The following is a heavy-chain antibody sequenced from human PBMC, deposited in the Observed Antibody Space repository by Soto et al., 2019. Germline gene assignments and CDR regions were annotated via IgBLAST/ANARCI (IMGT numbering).Heavy chain of an antibody. Sequence: QVQLVQSGTEVKKPGASVKVSCKASGYTFNSYGLSWVRQAPGQGLEWMGWISPYDDNTNYAQNLQGRVTMTTDTSTRKAYMELRSLISDDTAVYYCARGGYYDSSGSRNYHYYGMDAWCQGTTVTVS. CDR2: ISPYDDNT. V-gene: IGHV1-18*01. CDR3: ARGGYYDSSGSRNYHYYGMDA. CDR1: GYTFNSYG. D-gene: IGHD3-22*01. J-gene: IGHJ6*02.